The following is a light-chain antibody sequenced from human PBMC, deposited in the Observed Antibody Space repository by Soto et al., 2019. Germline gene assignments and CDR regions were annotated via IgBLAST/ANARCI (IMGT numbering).Light chain of an antibody. CDR2: GAS. CDR1: QSVSSSY. Sequence: EIVLTQSPGTLSLSPGERATLSCRASQSVSSSYLAWYQQKPGQAPRLLIYGASSRATGIPDRFSGSGSGTDFTLTISRLKPEDFAVYYCQQYGSSLFPFGPGTKVDIK. CDR3: QQYGSSLFP. J-gene: IGKJ3*01. V-gene: IGKV3-20*01.